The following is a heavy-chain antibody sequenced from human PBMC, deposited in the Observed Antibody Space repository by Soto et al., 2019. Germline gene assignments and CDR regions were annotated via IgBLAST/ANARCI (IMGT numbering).Heavy chain of an antibody. CDR1: GGSTGSGGYY. Sequence: QVQLQESGPGLVKPSQTLSLTCTVSGGSTGSGGYYWTWIRQHPGKGLEWIGYIYYSGSTYYNPSLKSRVTISVTPSKNQFSLKLTSVTAADTAVYFCARGSGHGRFDYWGQGTLVTVSS. CDR2: IYYSGST. J-gene: IGHJ4*02. D-gene: IGHD3-10*01. CDR3: ARGSGHGRFDY. V-gene: IGHV4-31*03.